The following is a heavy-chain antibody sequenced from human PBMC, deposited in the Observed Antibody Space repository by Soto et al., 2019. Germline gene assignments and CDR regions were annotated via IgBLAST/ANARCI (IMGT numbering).Heavy chain of an antibody. J-gene: IGHJ6*03. CDR2: INPNSGGT. CDR3: ARSYGDSLYYYMDV. D-gene: IGHD4-17*01. V-gene: IGHV1-2*04. CDR1: GYTFTGYY. Sequence: GASVKVSCKASGYTFTGYYMHWVRQAPGQGLEWMGWINPNSGGTNYAQKFQGWVTMTRDTSISTAYMELSRLRSDDTAVYYCARSYGDSLYYYMDVWGQGTTVTVSS.